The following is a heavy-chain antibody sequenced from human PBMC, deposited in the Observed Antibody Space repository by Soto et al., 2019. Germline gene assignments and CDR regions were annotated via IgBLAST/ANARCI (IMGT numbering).Heavy chain of an antibody. V-gene: IGHV1-2*04. D-gene: IGHD2-21*02. CDR2: INPNSGGT. CDR1: GYTFTGYY. J-gene: IGHJ6*02. CDR3: ASHYYYGMDV. Sequence: GASVKVSCKASGYTFTGYYMHWVRQAPGQGLEWMGWINPNSGGTNYAQKFQGWVTMTNMDPVDTATYYCIQSRCGGDCLQSYASHYYYGMDVWGQGTTVTVSS.